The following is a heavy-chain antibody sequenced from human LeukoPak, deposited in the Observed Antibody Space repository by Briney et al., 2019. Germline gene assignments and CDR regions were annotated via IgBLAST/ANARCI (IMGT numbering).Heavy chain of an antibody. CDR1: GGAISSYY. CDR2: VYDSGST. Sequence: PSETLSLTCTVSGGAISSYYWSWIRQPPGKGLEWVGYVYDSGSTNYNPSLKSRVTISVDTSRNQFSLKLSSVTAADTAGYYSARHKRGSFYSFDYWGQGTLVTVSS. CDR3: ARHKRGSFYSFDY. V-gene: IGHV4-59*08. D-gene: IGHD1-26*01. J-gene: IGHJ4*02.